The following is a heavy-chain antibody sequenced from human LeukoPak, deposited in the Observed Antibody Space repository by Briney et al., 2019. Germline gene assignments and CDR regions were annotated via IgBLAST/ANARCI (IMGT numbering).Heavy chain of an antibody. J-gene: IGHJ4*02. Sequence: GGSLRLSCAASGFTFSSYGMHWVRQAPGKGLEWVAVIWYGGSNKYYADSVKGRFTISRDNSKNTLYLQMNSLRAEDTAVYYCVRSDYDFWSGLFDYWGQGTLVTVSS. V-gene: IGHV3-33*08. CDR2: IWYGGSNK. CDR3: VRSDYDFWSGLFDY. D-gene: IGHD3-3*01. CDR1: GFTFSSYG.